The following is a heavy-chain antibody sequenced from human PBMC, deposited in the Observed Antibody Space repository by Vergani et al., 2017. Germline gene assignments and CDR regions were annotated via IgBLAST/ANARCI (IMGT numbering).Heavy chain of an antibody. V-gene: IGHV3-64*01. D-gene: IGHD1-26*01. J-gene: IGHJ6*02. Sequence: LESGGGLVQPGGSMRLSCFGSGFTFSTFNMHWVRQVPGKGLEYISGISSAGKSTNYAKSVKGRFIVTRDNSKNSLNLQMDNLRVEDTGIYYCSKDEQYTAPWERGYFHVLDVWGQGTTVSVSS. CDR1: GFTFSTFN. CDR2: ISSAGKST. CDR3: SKDEQYTAPWERGYFHVLDV.